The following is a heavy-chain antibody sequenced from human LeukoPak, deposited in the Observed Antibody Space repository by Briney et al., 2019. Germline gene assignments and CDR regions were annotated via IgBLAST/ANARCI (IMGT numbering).Heavy chain of an antibody. Sequence: PGRSLRLSCAASGFTFSSYGMHWVRQAPGKGLEWVAVISYDGSNKYYADSVKGRITISRDNSKNTLNLQMNSLRAEDTAVYYCARSAHYDILTGVDYWGQGTLVTVSS. CDR1: GFTFSSYG. CDR2: ISYDGSNK. D-gene: IGHD3-9*01. CDR3: ARSAHYDILTGVDY. J-gene: IGHJ4*02. V-gene: IGHV3-30*03.